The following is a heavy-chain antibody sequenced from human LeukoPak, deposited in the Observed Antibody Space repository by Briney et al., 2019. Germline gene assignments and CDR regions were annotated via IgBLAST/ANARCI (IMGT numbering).Heavy chain of an antibody. D-gene: IGHD3-22*01. J-gene: IGHJ5*02. Sequence: GGSLRLSXAASGFTLSSYGMHWVRQAPGKGLEWVAFIWYDGSNKYYADSVKGRFTISRDNSKNTLYLQMNSLRAEDTAVYYCAKDDRFDPWGQGTLVTVSS. CDR1: GFTLSSYG. CDR3: AKDDRFDP. V-gene: IGHV3-30*02. CDR2: IWYDGSNK.